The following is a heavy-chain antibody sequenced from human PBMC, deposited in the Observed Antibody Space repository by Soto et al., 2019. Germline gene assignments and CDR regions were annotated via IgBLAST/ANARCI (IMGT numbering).Heavy chain of an antibody. CDR3: ARHNGPLYVGYYYDMDV. V-gene: IGHV4-39*01. CDR1: GGSISSSSYY. Sequence: QLQLQESGPGLVKPSETLSLTCTVSGGSISSSSYYWGWIRQPPGKGLEWIGSIYYSGYTYYNPSLQSRATLPLDTSKTPFSLQLSSATAAGTAVYYCARHNGPLYVGYYYDMDVWGQGTTVTVSS. J-gene: IGHJ6*02. D-gene: IGHD3-16*01. CDR2: IYYSGYT.